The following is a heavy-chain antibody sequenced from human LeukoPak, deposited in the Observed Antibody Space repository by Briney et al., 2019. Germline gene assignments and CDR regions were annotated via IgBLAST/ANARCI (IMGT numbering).Heavy chain of an antibody. J-gene: IGHJ4*02. CDR3: ARHGGVSGSSGHFDY. CDR2: MYYSGSS. CDR1: GGSISSYY. D-gene: IGHD1-26*01. V-gene: IGHV4-59*08. Sequence: PSETLSLTCTVSGGSISSYYWSWIRQPPGKGLEWIGYMYYSGSSKYNPSLKSRVTISVDTSKNLFSLKLSSVTAADTAVYYCARHGGVSGSSGHFDYWGQGMLVTVSS.